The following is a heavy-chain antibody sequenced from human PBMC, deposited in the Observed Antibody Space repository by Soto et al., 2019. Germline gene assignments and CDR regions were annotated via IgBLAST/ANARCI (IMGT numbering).Heavy chain of an antibody. J-gene: IGHJ4*02. CDR1: GASITSHY. V-gene: IGHV4-59*08. CDR2: MFYGGTA. CDR3: ARNRGYYVTDY. D-gene: IGHD1-26*01. Sequence: QVQLQESGPGLVKPSETLSLTCNVSGASITSHYWTWIRQSPGKGLEWIGYMFYGGTANYNPSLRGRVPISLDTSKTQFSLKLSSVNAADTSVYYCARNRGYYVTDYWGQGTLVTVSS.